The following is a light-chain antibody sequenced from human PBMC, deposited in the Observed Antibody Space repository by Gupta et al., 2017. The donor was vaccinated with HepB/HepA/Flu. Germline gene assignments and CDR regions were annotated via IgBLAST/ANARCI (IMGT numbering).Light chain of an antibody. CDR3: QQRSNWPPRVT. V-gene: IGKV3-11*01. CDR1: QSVSRY. CDR2: DAS. J-gene: IGKJ5*01. Sequence: ELVLTQSPATLSLSPGERATLSYRASQSVSRYLAWYQQKPVQATRLFISDASNRAPGIPARFSGSGSGTDFTLTISSLEPEDVAVYYCQQRSNWPPRVTFGQGTRLEIK.